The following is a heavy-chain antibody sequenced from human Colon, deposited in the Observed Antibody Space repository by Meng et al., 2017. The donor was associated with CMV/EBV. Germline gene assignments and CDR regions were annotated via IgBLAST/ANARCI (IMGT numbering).Heavy chain of an antibody. V-gene: IGHV3-23*01. CDR1: GFTFSDYA. D-gene: IGHD2-2*01. J-gene: IGHJ5*01. CDR2: ISGSGDKT. CDR3: ARDFRYWSRVDWYGWFDS. Sequence: SCAASGFTFSDYAMAWVRQTPRNGLEWVSSISGSGDKTYYGVSVQGRFTISRDNSQNRLYLQMDSLRVEDTAVYYCARDFRYWSRVDWYGWFDSWGQGTLVTVSS.